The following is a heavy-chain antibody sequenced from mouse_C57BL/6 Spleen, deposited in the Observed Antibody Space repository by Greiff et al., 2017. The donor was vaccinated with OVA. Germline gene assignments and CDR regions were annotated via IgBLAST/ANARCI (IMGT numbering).Heavy chain of an antibody. V-gene: IGHV1-80*01. CDR3: ARSPRWSYYAMDY. J-gene: IGHJ4*01. CDR1: GYAFSSYW. Sequence: VQLQQSGAELVKPGASVKISCKASGYAFSSYWMNWVKQRPGKGLEWIGQLYPGDGDTNYNGKFKGKATLTADKSSSTAYMQLSSLTSEDSAVYFCARSPRWSYYAMDYWGQGTSVTVSS. D-gene: IGHD2-3*01. CDR2: LYPGDGDT.